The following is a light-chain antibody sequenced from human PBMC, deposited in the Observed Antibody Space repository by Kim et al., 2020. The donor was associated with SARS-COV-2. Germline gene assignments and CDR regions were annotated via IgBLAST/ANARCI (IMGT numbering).Light chain of an antibody. CDR1: SLRRYY. Sequence: GQKVRITCEGDSLRRYYASWYQQKPGQAPVLVIYGKNNRPSGIPDRFSGSSSGNTASLTITGAQAEDEADYYCNSRDSSGNHLGVFGGGTKLTVL. CDR2: GKN. CDR3: NSRDSSGNHLGV. J-gene: IGLJ3*02. V-gene: IGLV3-19*01.